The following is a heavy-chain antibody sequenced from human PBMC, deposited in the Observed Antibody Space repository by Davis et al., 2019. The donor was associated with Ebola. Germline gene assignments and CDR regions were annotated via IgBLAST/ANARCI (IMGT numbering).Heavy chain of an antibody. CDR1: GGSISRYY. V-gene: IGHV4-59*01. J-gene: IGHJ3*02. D-gene: IGHD6-6*01. Sequence: PSETLSLTCTVSGGSISRYYWSWIRQPPGKGLEWIGYIYYSGSTNYNPSLKSRVTISVDTSKNQFSLKLSSVTAADTAVYYCARGEKEYSSSLDAFDIWGQGTMVTVSS. CDR3: ARGEKEYSSSLDAFDI. CDR2: IYYSGST.